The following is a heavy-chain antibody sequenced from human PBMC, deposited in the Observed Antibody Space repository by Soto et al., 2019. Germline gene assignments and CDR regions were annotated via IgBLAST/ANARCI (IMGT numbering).Heavy chain of an antibody. CDR2: IDSAAGSAI. V-gene: IGHV3-48*02. CDR1: GFTFSDYS. J-gene: IGHJ5*02. Sequence: EVPLVESGGGLVQPGGSLRLSCAASGFTFSDYSMNWVRQAPGKGLEWVSYIDSAAGSAIYYADSVRDRFTISRDNAKNSLYLQMNSLRDEDTAVYYCARGVGYCSGGSCFNWFDPWGQGTLVTVSS. CDR3: ARGVGYCSGGSCFNWFDP. D-gene: IGHD2-15*01.